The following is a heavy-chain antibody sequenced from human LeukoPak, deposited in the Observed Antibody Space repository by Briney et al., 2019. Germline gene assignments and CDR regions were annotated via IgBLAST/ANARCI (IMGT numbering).Heavy chain of an antibody. Sequence: PGGSLRLSCAASGFTFSSYSMNWVRQAPGKGLEWVSSISSSSSYIYYADSVKGRFTISRGNAKNSLYLQMNSLRAEDTAVYYCARDVPYGATTLDYWGQGTLVTVSS. J-gene: IGHJ4*02. CDR2: ISSSSSYI. CDR3: ARDVPYGATTLDY. CDR1: GFTFSSYS. V-gene: IGHV3-21*01. D-gene: IGHD4/OR15-4a*01.